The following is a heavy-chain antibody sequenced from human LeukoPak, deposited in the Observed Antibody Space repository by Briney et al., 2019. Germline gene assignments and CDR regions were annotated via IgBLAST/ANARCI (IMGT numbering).Heavy chain of an antibody. CDR2: INPSGGST. D-gene: IGHD3-10*01. J-gene: IGHJ4*02. CDR1: GYTFTSYY. CDR3: ARTRLQWFGELLSYYFDY. V-gene: IGHV1-46*01. Sequence: ASVKVSCKASGYTFTSYYMHWVRQAPGQGLEWMGIINPSGGSTSYAQKFQGRVIMTRDTSTSTVYMELSSLRSEDTAVYYCARTRLQWFGELLSYYFDYWGQGTLVTVSS.